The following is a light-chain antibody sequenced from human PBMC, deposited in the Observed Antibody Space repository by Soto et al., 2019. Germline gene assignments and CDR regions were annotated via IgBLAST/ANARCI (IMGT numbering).Light chain of an antibody. CDR2: GTS. V-gene: IGLV1-40*01. CDR3: QSYDSSLSVVV. J-gene: IGLJ2*01. Sequence: QSVLTQPPSVSGAPGQRVTISCTGSSSNIGAGYDVHWYQQLPGTAPKLLIYGTSNRPSGVPDRFSGSKSGTSASLAITGLQDEDEADYYCQSYDSSLSVVVFCGGTKLTVL. CDR1: SSNIGAGYD.